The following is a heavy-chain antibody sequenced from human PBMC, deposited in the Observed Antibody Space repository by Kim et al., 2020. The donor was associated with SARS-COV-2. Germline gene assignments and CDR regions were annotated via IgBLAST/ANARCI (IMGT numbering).Heavy chain of an antibody. J-gene: IGHJ6*02. CDR3: ARIDYYGMDV. Sequence: STNHSPSSRDRVTISVDTSKNQFSLRLSSVTAADTAVYYCARIDYYGMDVWGQGTTVTVSS. V-gene: IGHV4-34*01. CDR2: ST.